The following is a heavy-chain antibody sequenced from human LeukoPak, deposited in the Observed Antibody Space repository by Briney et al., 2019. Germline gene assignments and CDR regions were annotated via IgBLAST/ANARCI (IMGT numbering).Heavy chain of an antibody. CDR2: INPNSGGT. CDR1: GYTFTGYY. V-gene: IGHV1-2*02. D-gene: IGHD2-2*01. Sequence: ASVKVSCKASGYTFTGYYMHWVRQAPGQGLEWMGWINPNSGGTTSAQKFQGRVTMTRDTSISTAYMELSRLRSDDTAVYYCARTYCSSTNCGGYGAFDIWGQGTMVTVSS. J-gene: IGHJ3*02. CDR3: ARTYCSSTNCGGYGAFDI.